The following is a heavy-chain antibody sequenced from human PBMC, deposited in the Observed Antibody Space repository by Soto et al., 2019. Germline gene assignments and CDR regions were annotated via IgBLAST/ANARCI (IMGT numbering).Heavy chain of an antibody. V-gene: IGHV1-2*02. J-gene: IGHJ4*02. D-gene: IGHD3-22*01. CDR1: GYTFIGYY. CDR3: ARARTNYYNYSDYDF. CDR2: SNPNSGDT. Sequence: ASVKVSCKASGYTFIGYYMHWVRQAPGQGLEWMGWSNPNSGDTNYAQKFQGRVTMTRDTSISTAYTELSRLRFDDTDVYYCARARTNYYNYSDYDFWGQGTLVTVSS.